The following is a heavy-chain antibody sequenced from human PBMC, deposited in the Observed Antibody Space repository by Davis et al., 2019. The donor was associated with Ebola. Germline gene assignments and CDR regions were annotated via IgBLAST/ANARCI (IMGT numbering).Heavy chain of an antibody. Sequence: SVKVSCKASGYTFTSYGISWVRQAPGQGLEWMGGIIPIFGTANYAQKFQGRVTITADESTSTAYMELRSLRSEDTAVYYCAREGDYGGNWLGYWGQGTLVTVSS. CDR2: IIPIFGTA. CDR1: GYTFTSYG. D-gene: IGHD4-23*01. V-gene: IGHV1-69*13. J-gene: IGHJ4*02. CDR3: AREGDYGGNWLGY.